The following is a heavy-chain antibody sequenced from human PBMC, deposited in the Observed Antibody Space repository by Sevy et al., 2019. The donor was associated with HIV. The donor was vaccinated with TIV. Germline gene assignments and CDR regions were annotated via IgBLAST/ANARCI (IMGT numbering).Heavy chain of an antibody. CDR3: EGVRAGGAALFDY. Sequence: ASVKVSCKASGYTFTSYGISWVRQAPGQGLEWMGCISAYNGNTNYAQKLQGRVTMTKDTSTSTAYMERRSLRSDDTAVYYCEGVRAGGAALFDYWGQGTLVTVSS. CDR1: GYTFTSYG. D-gene: IGHD6-6*01. V-gene: IGHV1-18*01. J-gene: IGHJ4*02. CDR2: ISAYNGNT.